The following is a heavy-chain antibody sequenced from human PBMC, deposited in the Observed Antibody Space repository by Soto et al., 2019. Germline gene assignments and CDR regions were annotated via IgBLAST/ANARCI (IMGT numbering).Heavy chain of an antibody. CDR1: GGSISSGGYY. CDR3: VIFRERYQLSGMDV. D-gene: IGHD2-2*01. V-gene: IGHV4-31*03. J-gene: IGHJ6*02. Sequence: SETLSLTCTVSGGSISSGGYYWSWIRQHPGKGLEWIGYIYYSGSTYYNPSLKSRVTISVDTSKNQFSLKLSSVTAADTAVYYCVIFRERYQLSGMDVRGPGTTVTLSS. CDR2: IYYSGST.